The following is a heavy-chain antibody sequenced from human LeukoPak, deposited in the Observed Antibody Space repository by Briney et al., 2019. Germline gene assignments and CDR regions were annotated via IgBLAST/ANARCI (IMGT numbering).Heavy chain of an antibody. Sequence: ASVKVSCKASGYTFTSYGISWVRQAPGQGLEWMGWISAFDYNTMYAQNFQGRVTMTTETSTSTACMELKSLRSDDTAVYYCARDSESIAGIPRPPLKACFDPWGQGTLVTVSS. CDR2: ISAFDYNT. D-gene: IGHD6-13*01. J-gene: IGHJ5*02. CDR3: ARDSESIAGIPRPPLKACFDP. CDR1: GYTFTSYG. V-gene: IGHV1-18*01.